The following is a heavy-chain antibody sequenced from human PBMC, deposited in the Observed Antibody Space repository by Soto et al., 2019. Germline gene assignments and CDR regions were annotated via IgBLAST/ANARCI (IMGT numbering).Heavy chain of an antibody. Sequence: GASVKVSCKASGYTFTSYAMNWVRQAPGQGLEWMGWINTNTGNPTYAQGFTGRFVFSLDTSVSTAYLQICSLKAEDTAVYYCASVLLVLRFLEWLRERKWVRSFVWFDPWGQGTLVTVSS. CDR3: ASVLLVLRFLEWLRERKWVRSFVWFDP. CDR2: INTNTGNP. V-gene: IGHV7-4-1*01. J-gene: IGHJ5*02. CDR1: GYTFTSYA. D-gene: IGHD3-3*01.